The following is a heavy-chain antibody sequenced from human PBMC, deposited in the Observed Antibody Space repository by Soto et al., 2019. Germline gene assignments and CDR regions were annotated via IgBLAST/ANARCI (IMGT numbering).Heavy chain of an antibody. CDR1: GYTFSDYF. D-gene: IGHD2-21*01. V-gene: IGHV1-2*02. CDR2: INPKGGGT. J-gene: IGHJ2*01. Sequence: QVQLVQSGAEVTKPGASVKVSCTTYGYTFSDYFLHWVRQAPGQGPEWMGFINPKGGGTEYAQKFQGRVTMTRDTSSSTVYMDLSGLTSDDTAIYYCARDSGIPGRYWYFGLWGRGTLVTFSS. CDR3: ARDSGIPGRYWYFGL.